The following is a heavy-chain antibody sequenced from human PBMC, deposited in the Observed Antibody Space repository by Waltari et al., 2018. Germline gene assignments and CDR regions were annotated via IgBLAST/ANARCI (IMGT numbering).Heavy chain of an antibody. Sequence: QVQLVESGGGWVKPGGSLGLSCAASGFTFSDYYLSWMRQAPGKGLEWVSYISSSGDTIFYADSVRGRFTISRDNAKNSLYLQINSLRAEDTAVYYCARGPFFDSSGSWGQGTLVTVSS. CDR3: ARGPFFDSSGS. CDR1: GFTFSDYY. V-gene: IGHV3-11*01. J-gene: IGHJ5*02. D-gene: IGHD3-22*01. CDR2: ISSSGDTI.